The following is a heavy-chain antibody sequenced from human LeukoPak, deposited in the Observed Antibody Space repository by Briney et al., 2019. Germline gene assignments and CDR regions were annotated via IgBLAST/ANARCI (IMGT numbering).Heavy chain of an antibody. CDR3: ARDDDYVAFDI. CDR2: ISSSSSTI. J-gene: IGHJ3*02. V-gene: IGHV3-48*01. CDR1: GFTFSSYS. Sequence: GGFLRLSCAASGFTFSSYSMNWVRQAPGKGLEWVSYISSSSSTIYYADSVKGRFTISRDNAKNSLYLQMNSLRAEDTAVYYCARDDDYVAFDIWGQGTMVTVSS. D-gene: IGHD4-17*01.